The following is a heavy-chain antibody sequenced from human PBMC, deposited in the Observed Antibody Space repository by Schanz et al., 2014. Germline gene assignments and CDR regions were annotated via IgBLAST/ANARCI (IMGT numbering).Heavy chain of an antibody. CDR1: GFIFSAYT. Sequence: EVQLLESGGGLVRPGGSLRLSCAASGFIFSAYTMNWVRQAPGKGLEWVSITYSGGSTYYADSEKGRFTISRDNAKGSVYLQLNSLRADDTAVYYCARGPLGTSPWGQGTLVTVSS. CDR2: TYSGGST. D-gene: IGHD6-13*01. J-gene: IGHJ5*02. V-gene: IGHV3-48*04. CDR3: ARGPLGTSP.